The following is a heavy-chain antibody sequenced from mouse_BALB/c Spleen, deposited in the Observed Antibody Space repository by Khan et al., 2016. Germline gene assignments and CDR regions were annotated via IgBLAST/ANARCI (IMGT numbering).Heavy chain of an antibody. CDR3: ARDGSSPWFAY. Sequence: EVKLEVSGPGLVKPSQSLSLTCSVTGYSITSGYYWNWIRQFPGNKLEWMGYISYDGSNNYNPSLKNRISITRDTSKNQFFLKLNSVTTEDTATYYCARDGSSPWFAYWGQGTLVTVSA. CDR2: ISYDGSN. V-gene: IGHV3-6*02. CDR1: GYSITSGYY. J-gene: IGHJ3*01. D-gene: IGHD1-1*01.